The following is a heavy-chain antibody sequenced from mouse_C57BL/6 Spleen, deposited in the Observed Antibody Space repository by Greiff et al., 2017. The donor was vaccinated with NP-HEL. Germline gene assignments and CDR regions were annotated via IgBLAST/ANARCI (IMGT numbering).Heavy chain of an antibody. J-gene: IGHJ4*01. CDR1: GYTFTSYW. CDR2: IDPSDSET. D-gene: IGHD2-4*01. V-gene: IGHV1-52*01. Sequence: VQLQQPGAELVRPGSSVKLSCKASGYTFTSYWMHWVKQRPIQGLEWIGNIDPSDSETHYNQKFKDKATLTVDKSSSTAYMQLSSLTSEDSAVYYCARFDYDGGGTYYAMDYWGQGTSVTVSS. CDR3: ARFDYDGGGTYYAMDY.